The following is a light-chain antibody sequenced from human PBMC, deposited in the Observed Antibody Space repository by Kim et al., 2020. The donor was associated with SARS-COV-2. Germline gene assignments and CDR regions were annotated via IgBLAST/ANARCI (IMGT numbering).Light chain of an antibody. CDR3: QQRSNWPPG. V-gene: IGKV3-11*01. Sequence: EIVLTQSPATLSLSPGERATLSCRASQSVSSYLAWYQQKPGQAPRLLIHDASNRATGIPARFSGSGSGTDFTLTISSLEPEDFAVYYFQQRSNWPPGFGQGTKLEI. J-gene: IGKJ2*01. CDR2: DAS. CDR1: QSVSSY.